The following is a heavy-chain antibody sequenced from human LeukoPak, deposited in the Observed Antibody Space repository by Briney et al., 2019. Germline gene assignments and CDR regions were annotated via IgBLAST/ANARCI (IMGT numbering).Heavy chain of an antibody. Sequence: GGSLRLSCAASGFTFSSYEMNWVRQAPGKGLEWVSYISSSGSTIYYADSVKGRFTISRDNTKNSLYLQMNSLRDEDTAVYYCSAGPHFDNWGQGTLVTVSS. CDR2: ISSSGSTI. D-gene: IGHD1-14*01. CDR1: GFTFSSYE. J-gene: IGHJ4*02. CDR3: SAGPHFDN. V-gene: IGHV3-48*03.